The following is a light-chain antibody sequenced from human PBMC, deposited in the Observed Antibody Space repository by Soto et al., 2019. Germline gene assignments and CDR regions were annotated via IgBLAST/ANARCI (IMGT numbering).Light chain of an antibody. V-gene: IGLV2-11*01. J-gene: IGLJ3*02. CDR3: SSYAGSNTIWV. CDR1: SSDVGGYNY. CDR2: DVS. Sequence: QSALTQPRSVSGSPGQSVTISCTGTSSDVGGYNYVSWYQQHPGKAPKLMIYDVSKRPSGVPDRFSGSKSGNTASLTISGLQAEDEADYYCSSYAGSNTIWVFGGGTQLTVL.